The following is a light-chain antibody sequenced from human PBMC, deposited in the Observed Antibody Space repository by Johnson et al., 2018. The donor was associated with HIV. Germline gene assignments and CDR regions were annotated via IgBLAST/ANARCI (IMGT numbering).Light chain of an antibody. V-gene: IGLV1-51*01. J-gene: IGLJ1*01. CDR3: GTWDTRLSAGHV. CDR1: SSNIGNNY. Sequence: QSVLTQPPSVSAAPGQTVTISCSGSSSNIGNNYVSWYQQLPGTAPKLLIYDNDKRSSGIPDRISGSKSGTSATLGITGLHTGDEADYDCGTWDTRLSAGHVFGTGTKVTVL. CDR2: DND.